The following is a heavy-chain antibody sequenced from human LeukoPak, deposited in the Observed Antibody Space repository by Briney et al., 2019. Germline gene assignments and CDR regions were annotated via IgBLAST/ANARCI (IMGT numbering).Heavy chain of an antibody. CDR2: INHSGST. CDR3: ARGNWRHFDY. CDR1: GGSFSGYY. J-gene: IGHJ4*02. Sequence: SETLSLTCAVYGGSFSGYYWSWIRQPPGKGLEWIGEINHSGSTNYNPSLKSRVTISVDTSKNQFSLKLSSVTAADTAVYYCARGNWRHFDYWGQGTLVTVSS. D-gene: IGHD1-1*01. V-gene: IGHV4-34*01.